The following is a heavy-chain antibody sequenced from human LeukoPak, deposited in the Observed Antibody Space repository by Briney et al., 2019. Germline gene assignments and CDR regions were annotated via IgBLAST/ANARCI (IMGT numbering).Heavy chain of an antibody. CDR1: GFTFSSYA. J-gene: IGHJ4*02. V-gene: IGHV3-23*01. Sequence: GGSLRLSCAASGFTFSSYAMTWVRQAPGKGLEWVSVIIDSGRKTHYADSVRGRFTISRDNSKNTVYLQMTRLRAEDTALYYCAKDWSCDYWGQGTLVTVSS. CDR2: IIDSGRKT. CDR3: AKDWSCDY. D-gene: IGHD1-26*01.